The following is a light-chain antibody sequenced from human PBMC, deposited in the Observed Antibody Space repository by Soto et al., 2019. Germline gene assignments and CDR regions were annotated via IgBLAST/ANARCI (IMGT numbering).Light chain of an antibody. J-gene: IGKJ5*01. CDR1: QSVASNY. CDR3: QQYAESPIT. CDR2: RAS. V-gene: IGKV3-20*01. Sequence: EIVLTQSPGTLSLSPGEGATLSCRASQSVASNYLAWFQKKPGQPPRLLISRASSRVTGIPDKFSGSGSRTDFTLTISRLEPEDFAVYCCQQYAESPITFGQGTRLDIK.